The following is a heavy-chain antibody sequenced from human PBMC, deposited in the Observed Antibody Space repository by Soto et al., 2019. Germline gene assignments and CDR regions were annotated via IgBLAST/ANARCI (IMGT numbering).Heavy chain of an antibody. CDR1: GYSFTSYL. CDR3: ARVRRNVPTSRYSSSWASFDY. V-gene: IGHV5-51*01. Sequence: PEDSLXISCKGSGYSFTSYLIGWVRQMPGKGLEWMGIIYPGDSDTRYSPSFQGQVTISADKSISTAYLQWSSLKASDTAMYYCARVRRNVPTSRYSSSWASFDYWGQGTLVTVSS. CDR2: IYPGDSDT. D-gene: IGHD6-13*01. J-gene: IGHJ4*02.